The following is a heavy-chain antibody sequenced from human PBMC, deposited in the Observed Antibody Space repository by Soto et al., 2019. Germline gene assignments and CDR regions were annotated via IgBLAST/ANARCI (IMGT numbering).Heavy chain of an antibody. CDR1: GFTFSSYA. CDR3: AKGNWNDGFYYYGMDV. J-gene: IGHJ6*02. V-gene: IGHV3-23*01. Sequence: GGSLRLSCAASGFTFSSYAMSWVRQAPGKGLEWVSAISGSGDSTYYADSVKGRFTISRDNSKNTLYLQMNSLRAEDTAVYYCAKGNWNDGFYYYGMDVWGQGTTVTVSS. CDR2: ISGSGDST. D-gene: IGHD1-1*01.